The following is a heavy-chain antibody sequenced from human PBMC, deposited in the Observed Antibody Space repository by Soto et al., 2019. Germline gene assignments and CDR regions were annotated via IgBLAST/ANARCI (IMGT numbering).Heavy chain of an antibody. CDR1: GDSVSSNSAA. Sequence: SQTLSLTCAISGDSVSSNSAAWNWIRQSPSRGLEWLGRTYYRSKWYNDYAVSVKSRITINPDTSKDQFSLQLNSVTPEDTAVYYCARVGRITIPPRGLYGMDVWGQGTTVTDSS. CDR2: TYYRSKWYN. V-gene: IGHV6-1*01. J-gene: IGHJ6*02. CDR3: ARVGRITIPPRGLYGMDV. D-gene: IGHD3-3*01.